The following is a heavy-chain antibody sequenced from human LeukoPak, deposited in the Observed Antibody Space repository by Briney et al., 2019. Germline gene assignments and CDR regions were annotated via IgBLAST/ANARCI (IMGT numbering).Heavy chain of an antibody. CDR1: GFTFSSYA. CDR3: AKGSSSRHNFDY. J-gene: IGHJ4*02. D-gene: IGHD6-13*01. Sequence: GGSLRLSCAASGFTFSSYAMSWVRQAPGKGLEWVSAISGSGGSTYYADSVKGRFTISRDNSKNTLYLQMNSLRAEDAAVYYCAKGSSSRHNFDYWGQGTLVTVSS. V-gene: IGHV3-23*01. CDR2: ISGSGGST.